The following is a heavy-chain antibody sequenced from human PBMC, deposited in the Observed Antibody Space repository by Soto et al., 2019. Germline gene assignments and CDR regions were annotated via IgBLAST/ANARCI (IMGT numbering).Heavy chain of an antibody. D-gene: IGHD1-26*01. J-gene: IGHJ6*03. Sequence: PGGSLRLSCAASGFTFDDYAMHWVRQAPGKGLEWASGISWNSGSIGYADSVKGRFTISRDNAKNSLYLQMNSLRAEDTALYYCAKDGGSRPDRIPLDVWGKGTTVTVS. CDR3: AKDGGSRPDRIPLDV. CDR2: ISWNSGSI. CDR1: GFTFDDYA. V-gene: IGHV3-9*01.